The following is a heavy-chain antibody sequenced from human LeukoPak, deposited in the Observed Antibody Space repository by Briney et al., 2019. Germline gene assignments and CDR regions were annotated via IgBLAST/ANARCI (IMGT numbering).Heavy chain of an antibody. CDR2: IYYSGNT. CDR1: SGSISTYY. J-gene: IGHJ5*02. V-gene: IGHV4-59*01. CDR3: ATQPAGPASWFDP. D-gene: IGHD6-13*01. Sequence: KPSETLSLTCSVSSGSISTYYWSWIRQAPGKGLEWIGFIYYSGNTNYNPSLKSRATILLDTSKNQFSLRLSSVTAGDTAVYYCATQPAGPASWFDPWGQGTLVTVSS.